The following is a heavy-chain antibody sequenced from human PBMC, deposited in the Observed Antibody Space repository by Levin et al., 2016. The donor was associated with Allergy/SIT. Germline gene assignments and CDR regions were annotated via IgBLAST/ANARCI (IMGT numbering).Heavy chain of an antibody. CDR3: ARAPWGTGRQFYYYYYCMDV. J-gene: IGHJ6*03. D-gene: IGHD1-14*01. CDR2: INHSGGT. Sequence: WIRQPPGKGLEWIGEINHSGGTNQNPSLKSRVSISVDTSKNQFSLNLSSVTAADTAVYYCARAPWGTGRQFYYYYYCMDVWGKGTTVTVSS. V-gene: IGHV4-34*01.